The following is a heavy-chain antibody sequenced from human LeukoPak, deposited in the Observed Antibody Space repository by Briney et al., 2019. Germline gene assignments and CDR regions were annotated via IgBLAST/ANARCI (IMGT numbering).Heavy chain of an antibody. V-gene: IGHV4-4*07. CDR1: VGSISSYY. D-gene: IGHD3-9*01. CDR2: IYTSGST. Sequence: SETLSLTCTDSVGSISSYYWSWIRQPAGKGLEWIGRIYTSGSTNYNPSLKSRVTMSVDTSKNQFSLKLSSVTAADTAVYYCARGIYDILTGYYPPPSDWFDPWGQGTLVTVSS. CDR3: ARGIYDILTGYYPPPSDWFDP. J-gene: IGHJ5*02.